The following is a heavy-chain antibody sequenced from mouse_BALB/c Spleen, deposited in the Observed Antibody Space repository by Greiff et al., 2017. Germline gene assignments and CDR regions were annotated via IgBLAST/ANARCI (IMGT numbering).Heavy chain of an antibody. CDR1: GFTFSSFG. Sequence: EVKLVESGGGLVQPGGSRKLSCAASGFTFSSFGMHWVRQAPEKGLEWVAYISSGSSTIYYADTVKGRFTISRDNPKNTLFLQMTSLRSEDTAMYYCARREVRGYFDVWGAGTTVTVSS. CDR3: ARREVRGYFDV. J-gene: IGHJ1*01. V-gene: IGHV5-17*02. D-gene: IGHD2-14*01. CDR2: ISSGSSTI.